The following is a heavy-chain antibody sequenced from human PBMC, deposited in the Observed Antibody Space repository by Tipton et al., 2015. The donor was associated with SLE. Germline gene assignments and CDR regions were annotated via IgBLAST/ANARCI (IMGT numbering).Heavy chain of an antibody. J-gene: IGHJ5*02. CDR1: GGSISSHY. CDR2: IHYSGST. V-gene: IGHV4-59*08. CDR3: AGGIVGPGWFDP. Sequence: TLSLTCTVSGGSISSHYWSWIRQPPGKGLEWIGYIHYSGSTNYNPSLKSRVTISVDTSKNQFSLKLSSVTAADTAVYYCAGGIVGPGWFDPWGQGTLVTVSS. D-gene: IGHD1-26*01.